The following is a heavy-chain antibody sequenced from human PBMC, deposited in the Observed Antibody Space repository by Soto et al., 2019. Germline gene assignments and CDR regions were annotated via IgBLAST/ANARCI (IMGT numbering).Heavy chain of an antibody. D-gene: IGHD3-22*01. J-gene: IGHJ4*02. V-gene: IGHV3-23*01. Sequence: EVQLLESGGGLVQPGGSLRLSCAASGFTFSSDAMSWVRQAPGKGLEWVSAISGSGGSTYYADSVKGRFTISRDNSKNTLYLQMNSLSAEDTAVYYCANAKSIVVVITDYWGQGTLVTVSS. CDR1: GFTFSSDA. CDR2: ISGSGGST. CDR3: ANAKSIVVVITDY.